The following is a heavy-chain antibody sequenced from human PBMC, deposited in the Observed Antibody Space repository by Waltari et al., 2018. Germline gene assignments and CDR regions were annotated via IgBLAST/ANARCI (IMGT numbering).Heavy chain of an antibody. Sequence: EVQLVESGGGLIQPGGSLRLSCAASGFTVSSNYMSWVRQAPGKGLEWLANIRDDGSEKNYVDSVKGRFTISRDNAKNSLYLQMNSRGAEDTAVYYCARDPHYSNFDYWGQGTLVIVSS. CDR1: GFTVSSNY. V-gene: IGHV3-7*01. CDR2: IRDDGSEK. D-gene: IGHD4-4*01. J-gene: IGHJ4*02. CDR3: ARDPHYSNFDY.